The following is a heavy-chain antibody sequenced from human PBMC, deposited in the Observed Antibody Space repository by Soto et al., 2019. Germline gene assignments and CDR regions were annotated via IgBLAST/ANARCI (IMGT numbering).Heavy chain of an antibody. Sequence: QVQLVQSGAEVKKPGSSVKVSCKASGGTFSSHTISWVRQAPGQGLEWMGRIIPILGIANYAQKFQGRVTITADKSTSTAYMELSSLRSEDTAVYYCARDPDYYDSSGPPDYWGQGTLVTVSS. D-gene: IGHD3-22*01. CDR3: ARDPDYYDSSGPPDY. CDR1: GGTFSSHT. CDR2: IIPILGIA. J-gene: IGHJ4*02. V-gene: IGHV1-69*08.